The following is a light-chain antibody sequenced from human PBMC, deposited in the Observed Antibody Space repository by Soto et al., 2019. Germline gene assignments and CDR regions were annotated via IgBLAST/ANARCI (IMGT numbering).Light chain of an antibody. J-gene: IGLJ2*01. CDR1: SRDVGGYNY. CDR2: DVS. Sequence: QSALTQPAYVSGSPGQSITISCTGTSRDVGGYNYVSWYQQHPGKAPKLMIYDVSNRPSGVSNRFSGSKSGNTASLTISGLQAEDEADYYCSSYTGSSTVLFGGGTKLTVL. V-gene: IGLV2-14*03. CDR3: SSYTGSSTVL.